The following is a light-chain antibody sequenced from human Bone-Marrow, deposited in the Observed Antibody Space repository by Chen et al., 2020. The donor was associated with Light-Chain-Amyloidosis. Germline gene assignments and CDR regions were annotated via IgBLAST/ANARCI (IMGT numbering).Light chain of an antibody. CDR1: NIGSTS. V-gene: IGLV3-21*02. J-gene: IGLJ3*02. CDR2: DDR. Sequence: SYVLTQPSSVSVAPGQTATIACGGNNIGSTSVHWYQQTPGQAPLPVVYDDRGRPSRITGRLSGSDSGKTATMSISRVEAGDEADYYYQVWDRISDRPVFGGRTKLTVL. CDR3: QVWDRISDRPV.